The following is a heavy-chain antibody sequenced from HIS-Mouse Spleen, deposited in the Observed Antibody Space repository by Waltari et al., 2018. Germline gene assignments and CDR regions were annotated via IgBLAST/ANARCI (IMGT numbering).Heavy chain of an antibody. J-gene: IGHJ4*02. CDR1: GFTFSNAW. Sequence: EVQLVESGGGLVKPGGSLRLSCAASGFTFSNAWMSWVRQAPGKGVEGVGRIKSKTDGGTTDYAAPVKGRFTISRDDSKDRLYLQMNSLKTEDTAVYYWIATTGYWGQGTLVTVSS. CDR2: IKSKTDGGTT. CDR3: IATTGY. D-gene: IGHD3-9*01. V-gene: IGHV3-15*01.